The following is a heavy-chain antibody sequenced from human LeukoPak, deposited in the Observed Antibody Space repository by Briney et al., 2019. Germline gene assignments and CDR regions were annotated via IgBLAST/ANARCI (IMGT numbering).Heavy chain of an antibody. Sequence: GGSLRLSCAASGFTFSSYGMHWVRQAPGKGLEWVAVIWYDGSNKYCADSVKGRFTISRDNSKNALYLQMNSLRAEDTAVYYCARDSGIAAAVFDYWGQGTLVTVSS. CDR2: IWYDGSNK. D-gene: IGHD6-13*01. CDR3: ARDSGIAAAVFDY. V-gene: IGHV3-33*01. CDR1: GFTFSSYG. J-gene: IGHJ4*02.